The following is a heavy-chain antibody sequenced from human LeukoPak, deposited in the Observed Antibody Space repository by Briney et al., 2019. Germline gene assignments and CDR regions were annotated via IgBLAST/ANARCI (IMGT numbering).Heavy chain of an antibody. CDR3: ARGNYGGNSTYYYYGMDV. V-gene: IGHV1-69*06. J-gene: IGHJ6*02. CDR1: GGTFSSYA. Sequence: RASVKVSCKASGGTFSSYAISWVRQAPGQGLEWMGGIIPIFGTANYAQKFQGRVTITADKSTSTAYMELSSLRSEDTAVYYCARGNYGGNSTYYYYGMDVWGQGTTVTVSS. D-gene: IGHD4-23*01. CDR2: IIPIFGTA.